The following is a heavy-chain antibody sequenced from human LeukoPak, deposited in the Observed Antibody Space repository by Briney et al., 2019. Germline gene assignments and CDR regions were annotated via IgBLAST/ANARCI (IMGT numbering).Heavy chain of an antibody. D-gene: IGHD6-19*01. V-gene: IGHV4-59*08. J-gene: IGHJ4*02. CDR3: ARGTDITVAGNY. CDR2: IYYSGRT. Sequence: SETLSLTCTVSGGSISTYYWYWIRQPPGKGLEWIGYIYYSGRTNYNRSFKSRVTTSLDTSRNQFSLRLSSVTAADTAMYYCARGTDITVAGNYWGQGTLVTVSS. CDR1: GGSISTYY.